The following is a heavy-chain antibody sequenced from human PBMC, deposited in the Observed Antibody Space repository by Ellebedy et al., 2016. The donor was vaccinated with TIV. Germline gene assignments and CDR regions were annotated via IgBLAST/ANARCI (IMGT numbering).Heavy chain of an antibody. CDR1: GGSFSFHY. V-gene: IGHV4-34*01. Sequence: MPSETLSLTCAVYGGSFSFHYWSWIRQFPGEGLEWIGEINHSGNINYNPSLKSRVTISVDTSKNQLSLKLSSVTAADTAMYYCASGLGVRRMNAFDIWGQGTMVTVSS. J-gene: IGHJ3*02. CDR3: ASGLGVRRMNAFDI. CDR2: INHSGNI. D-gene: IGHD2-8*02.